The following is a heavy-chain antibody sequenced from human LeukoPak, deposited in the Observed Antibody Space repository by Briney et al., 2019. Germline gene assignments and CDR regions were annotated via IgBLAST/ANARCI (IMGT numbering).Heavy chain of an antibody. CDR3: AKGIYSSGWSYFDY. CDR2: LSGSGITT. D-gene: IGHD6-19*01. V-gene: IGHV3-23*01. J-gene: IGHJ4*01. CDR1: GFTFSHSA. Sequence: GGSLRLSCAASGFTFSHSALSWVREAPGKGMEWVSTLSGSGITTYYADSVKGRFTISRDNSKNTLSLQMNSLRAEDTAVYYCAKGIYSSGWSYFDYWGHGALVTVSS.